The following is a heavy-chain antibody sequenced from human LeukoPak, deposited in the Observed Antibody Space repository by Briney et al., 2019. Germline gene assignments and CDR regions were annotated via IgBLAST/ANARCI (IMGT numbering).Heavy chain of an antibody. CDR1: GGSFSGYY. J-gene: IGHJ4*02. CDR3: ARGGSPVGATNDY. D-gene: IGHD1-26*01. Sequence: SETLSLTCVVYGGSFSGYYWSWIRQPQGKGLERIGEINHSGSTNYNPPLKSRVTISVDTSKNQFSLKLSSVTAADTAVYYCARGGSPVGATNDYWGQGTLVTVSS. V-gene: IGHV4-34*01. CDR2: INHSGST.